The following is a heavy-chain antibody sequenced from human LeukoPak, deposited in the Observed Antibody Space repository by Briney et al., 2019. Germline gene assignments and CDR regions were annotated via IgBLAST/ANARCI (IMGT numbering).Heavy chain of an antibody. CDR2: ISSSSSYI. CDR1: GFTFSSYS. CDR3: AATIAVADYYFDY. D-gene: IGHD6-19*01. Sequence: PGGSLRLSCAASGFTFSSYSMNWVRQAPGKGLEWVSSISSSSSYIYYADSVKGRFTISRDSAKNSLYLQMNSLRAEDTAVYYCAATIAVADYYFDYWGQGTLVTVSS. V-gene: IGHV3-21*01. J-gene: IGHJ4*02.